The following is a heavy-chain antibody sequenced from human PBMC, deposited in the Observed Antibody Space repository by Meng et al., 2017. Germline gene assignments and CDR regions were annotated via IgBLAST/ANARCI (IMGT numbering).Heavy chain of an antibody. J-gene: IGHJ4*02. D-gene: IGHD6-6*01. CDR3: ARGSAARPPYYFDY. Sequence: LQRWGAGCVKAAAPLSLPCAVYGGSFSGYYWSWIRQPPGKGLEWNGEINHSGSTNYNPSLKSRVTTSVDTSTNQFSLKLSSVTAADTAVYYCARGSAARPPYYFDYWGQGTLVTVSS. CDR2: INHSGST. V-gene: IGHV4-34*01. CDR1: GGSFSGYY.